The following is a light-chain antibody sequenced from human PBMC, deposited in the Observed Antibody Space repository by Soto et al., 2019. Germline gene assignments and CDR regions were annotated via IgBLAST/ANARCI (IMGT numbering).Light chain of an antibody. CDR1: SSDIGAYNF. J-gene: IGLJ2*01. V-gene: IGLV2-14*03. CDR3: TSWTTSTTMI. Sequence: SVLTQPASVSGSPGQSITLSCTGNSSDIGAYNFVSWYQQHPGKAPKLMLYDVNIRPSGVSNRFSGSKSGNTASLTISGLQAEDEADYYCTSWTTSTTMIFGGGTKVTVL. CDR2: DVN.